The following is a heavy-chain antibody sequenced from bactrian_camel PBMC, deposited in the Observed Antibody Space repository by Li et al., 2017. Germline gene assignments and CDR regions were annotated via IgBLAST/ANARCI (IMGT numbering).Heavy chain of an antibody. J-gene: IGHJ4*01. CDR2: INSSGRTT. Sequence: VQLVESGGGSVQAGGSLRLSCEGSVYTYSDYTMSWVRQAPGQGLEWISDINSSGRTTHYADSVKGRFTISRDNANNTVNLMMNSLKPEDTAMYCCAANFGPYCSGPYLARRANFLGQGTQVTVS. D-gene: IGHD2*01. V-gene: IGHV3S40*01. CDR1: VYTYSDYT.